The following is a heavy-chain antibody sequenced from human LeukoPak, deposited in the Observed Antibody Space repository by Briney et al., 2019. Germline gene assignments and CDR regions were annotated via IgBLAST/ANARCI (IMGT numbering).Heavy chain of an antibody. Sequence: ASVKVSCKASGYTFDRYFIHWVRQAPGQGLEWMGVVNPMSDYTTYAQRFQDRVTMTRDTSTSTVYMELSSLRSEDTAVYYCARDWAVYESYAFDIWGQGTMVIVSS. CDR1: GYTFDRYF. D-gene: IGHD1-14*01. J-gene: IGHJ3*02. V-gene: IGHV1-46*02. CDR3: ARDWAVYESYAFDI. CDR2: VNPMSDYT.